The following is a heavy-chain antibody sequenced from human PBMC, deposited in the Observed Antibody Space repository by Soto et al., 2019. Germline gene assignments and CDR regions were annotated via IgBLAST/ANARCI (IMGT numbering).Heavy chain of an antibody. Sequence: QVQLVQSGGEVKKPGASVKVSCKASGYTFTRYYIHWVRQAPGQGPEWMGRINPDGGSTTYAQNFNGSVTMTRDTSASTVDMELSSLKFEDTAMYYGARGAYSSSSFPPFDPWGEGTLVTVSS. CDR2: INPDGGST. V-gene: IGHV1-46*01. CDR3: ARGAYSSSSFPPFDP. CDR1: GYTFTRYY. D-gene: IGHD6-6*01. J-gene: IGHJ5*02.